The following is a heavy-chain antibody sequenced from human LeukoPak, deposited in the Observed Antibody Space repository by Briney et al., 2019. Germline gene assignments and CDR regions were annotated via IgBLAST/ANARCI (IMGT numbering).Heavy chain of an antibody. Sequence: PSETLSLTCTVSGYSISSGYYWGWIRQPPGKGLEWIGSIYHSGSTYYNPSLKSRVTISVVTSKNQFSLKLSSVTAADTAVYYCARGDNWNLEFDYWGQGTLVTVSS. V-gene: IGHV4-38-2*02. CDR1: GYSISSGYY. CDR3: ARGDNWNLEFDY. D-gene: IGHD1-1*01. J-gene: IGHJ4*02. CDR2: IYHSGST.